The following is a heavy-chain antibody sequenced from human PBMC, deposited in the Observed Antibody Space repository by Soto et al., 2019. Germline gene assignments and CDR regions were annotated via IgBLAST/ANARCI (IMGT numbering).Heavy chain of an antibody. J-gene: IGHJ4*02. V-gene: IGHV3-48*01. CDR3: ARDTAFDYYYDGSGLVGY. CDR1: AVNIGSHS. CDR2: ISSSSSTI. D-gene: IGHD3-22*01. Sequence: RLPSAAAAVNIGSHSGNCIRQAPGKGLEWVSYISSSSSTIYYADSVKGRFTISRDNSKNKLYLQMNSLRAEDTAVYYCARDTAFDYYYDGSGLVGYWRQGTLVTV.